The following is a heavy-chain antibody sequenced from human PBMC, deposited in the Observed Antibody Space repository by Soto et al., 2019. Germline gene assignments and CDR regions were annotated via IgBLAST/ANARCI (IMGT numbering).Heavy chain of an antibody. CDR2: INPSDGTA. D-gene: IGHD6-19*01. V-gene: IGHV1-46*01. Sequence: QVQLVQSGAEVKKPGASVKVSCKASGYTFTTYFMHWVRQAPGQGLEWMGIINPSDGTATYAQKFQGRVTMTRDTSTSTVYIELSSLRSEDTAVYYCARVQFASGWRYARDYWGQGTLVTVSS. CDR3: ARVQFASGWRYARDY. CDR1: GYTFTTYF. J-gene: IGHJ4*02.